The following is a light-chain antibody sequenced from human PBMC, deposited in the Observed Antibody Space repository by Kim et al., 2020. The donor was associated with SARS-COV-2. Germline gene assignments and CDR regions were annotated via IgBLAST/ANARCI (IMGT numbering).Light chain of an antibody. J-gene: IGKJ2*01. CDR3: QQHVSSPYT. V-gene: IGKV3-20*01. Sequence: LSPGETTTLSCRASQSVSSNYLGWYQQKPGQAPSLLIYGASSRATGIPDRFSGGGSGTDFSLTISRLEPEDFAVYYCQQHVSSPYTFGQGTKLEI. CDR2: GAS. CDR1: QSVSSNY.